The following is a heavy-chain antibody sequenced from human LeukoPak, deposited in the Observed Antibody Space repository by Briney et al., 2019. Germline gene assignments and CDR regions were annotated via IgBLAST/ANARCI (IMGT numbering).Heavy chain of an antibody. CDR3: ARHIYDFWSGYLELGVNWFEP. CDR2: IYYSGST. J-gene: IGHJ5*02. D-gene: IGHD3-3*01. V-gene: IGHV4-59*08. Sequence: SETLSLTCAVYGGSFSGYYWSWIRQPPGKGLEWIGYIYYSGSTNYNPSLKSRVTISVDTSKNQFSLKLSSVTAADTAVYYCARHIYDFWSGYLELGVNWFEPWGQGTLVTVSS. CDR1: GGSFSGYY.